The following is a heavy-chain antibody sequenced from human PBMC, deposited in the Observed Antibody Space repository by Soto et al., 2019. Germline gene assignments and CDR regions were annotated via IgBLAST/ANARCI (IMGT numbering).Heavy chain of an antibody. V-gene: IGHV1-18*01. CDR2: ISTYNGNT. Sequence: AAAKVPCKNCVYRFTPYYMCCLRQAPGQGLEWVGWISTYNGNTNYVPKFQGRITMTTDTSTSTAYMELRSLRSDDTALYFCARDTSNYFDCWGQGTPVTVSS. CDR3: ARDTSNYFDC. J-gene: IGHJ4*02. D-gene: IGHD2-2*01. CDR1: VYRFTPYY.